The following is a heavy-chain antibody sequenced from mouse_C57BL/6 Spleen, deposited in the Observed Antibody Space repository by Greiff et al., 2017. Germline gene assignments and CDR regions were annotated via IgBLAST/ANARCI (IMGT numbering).Heavy chain of an antibody. D-gene: IGHD2-5*01. J-gene: IGHJ3*01. CDR2: IDPSDSYT. Sequence: QVQLQQPGAELVMPGASVKLSCKASGYTFTSYWMHWVKQRPGQGLEWIGEIDPSDSYTNYNQKFKGKSTLTVDKSSSTAYMPLSSLTSEDSAVYYCARLYSNYEAWFAYWGQGTLVTVSA. V-gene: IGHV1-69*01. CDR3: ARLYSNYEAWFAY. CDR1: GYTFTSYW.